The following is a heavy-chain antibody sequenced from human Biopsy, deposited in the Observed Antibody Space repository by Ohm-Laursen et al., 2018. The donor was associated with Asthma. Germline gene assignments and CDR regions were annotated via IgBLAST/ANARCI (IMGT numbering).Heavy chain of an antibody. CDR2: VFWSGST. CDR3: ARVVSYGDIYFGIDV. D-gene: IGHD4-17*01. V-gene: IGHV4-30-4*01. J-gene: IGHJ6*02. CDR1: GGYTGSSDHH. Sequence: SQTLSLTCRVSGGYTGSSDHHWAWIRQALGKGLEWIGFVFWSGSTHYSRSLERRVSISIDTATNEFSMKLWSVPPADTAVYFCARVVSYGDIYFGIDVWGPGNTVVVS.